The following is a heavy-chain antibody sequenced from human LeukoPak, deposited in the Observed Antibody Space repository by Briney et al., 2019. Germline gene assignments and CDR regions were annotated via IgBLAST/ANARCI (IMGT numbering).Heavy chain of an antibody. CDR2: IYHSGST. Sequence: SETLSLTCAVSGGSISSSNWWSWVRQPPGKGLEWIGEIYHSGSTNYNPSLKSRVTISVDKSKNQFSLKLSSVTAADTAVYYCXXXXRGSYPPGYFDYWGQGTLVTVSS. CDR3: XXXXRGSYPPGYFDY. V-gene: IGHV4-4*02. CDR1: GGSISSSNW. D-gene: IGHD3-16*02. J-gene: IGHJ4*02.